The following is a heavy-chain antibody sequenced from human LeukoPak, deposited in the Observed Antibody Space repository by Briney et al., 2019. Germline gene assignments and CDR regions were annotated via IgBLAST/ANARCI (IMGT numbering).Heavy chain of an antibody. V-gene: IGHV4-4*07. Sequence: SETLSLTCTVFGGYISDYFWTWIRQSAGKGLEWIGRVQISENNNYHPSLRSRVTLSLDTSKNQFSLQLTSVTAADTAIYYCARESVAAGTRWFDYWGQGTLVTVSS. CDR3: ARESVAAGTRWFDY. J-gene: IGHJ4*02. D-gene: IGHD6-13*01. CDR1: GGYISDYF. CDR2: VQISENN.